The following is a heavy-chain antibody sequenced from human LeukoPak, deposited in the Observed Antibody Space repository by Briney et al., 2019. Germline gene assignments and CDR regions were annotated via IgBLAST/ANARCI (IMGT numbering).Heavy chain of an antibody. CDR1: GFTFGDYA. CDR2: IKSKTDGGTT. V-gene: IGHV3-15*01. J-gene: IGHJ4*02. CDR3: TTDFWFGSLLFDY. D-gene: IGHD3-10*01. Sequence: GGSLRLSCTASGFTFGDYAMSWVRQAPGKGLEWVGRIKSKTDGGTTDYAAPVKGRFTISRDDSKNTLYLQMNSLKTEDTAVYYCTTDFWFGSLLFDYWGQGTLVTVSS.